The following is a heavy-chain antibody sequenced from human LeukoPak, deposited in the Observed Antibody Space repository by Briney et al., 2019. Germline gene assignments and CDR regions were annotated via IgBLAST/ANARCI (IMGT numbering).Heavy chain of an antibody. J-gene: IGHJ6*04. Sequence: ASVKVSCKASGYTFTSYYMHWVRQAPGQGLEWMGIINPSGGSTSYAQKFQGRVTMTRDMSTSTVYMELSSLRSEDTAVYYCAREGHYYDSSGYFDVWGKGTTVTVSS. V-gene: IGHV1-46*01. CDR3: AREGHYYDSSGYFDV. CDR2: INPSGGST. CDR1: GYTFTSYY. D-gene: IGHD3-22*01.